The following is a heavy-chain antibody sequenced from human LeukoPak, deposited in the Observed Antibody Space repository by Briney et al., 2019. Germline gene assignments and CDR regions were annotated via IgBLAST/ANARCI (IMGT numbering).Heavy chain of an antibody. J-gene: IGHJ4*02. V-gene: IGHV3-7*01. CDR1: RFSFRTYW. Sequence: GGSLRLSCAASRFSFRTYWMSWVRQAPGKGLEWVANINEDESEKYYVDSVKGRFSISRDNAKNSVYLEMNNQRAEDTAVYYCARYASGRIFDYWGQGILVTVSS. CDR2: INEDESEK. D-gene: IGHD3-10*01. CDR3: ARYASGRIFDY.